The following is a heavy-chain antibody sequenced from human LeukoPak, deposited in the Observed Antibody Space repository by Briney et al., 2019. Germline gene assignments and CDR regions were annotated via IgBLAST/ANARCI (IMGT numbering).Heavy chain of an antibody. Sequence: PGGSLRLSCAASGFTVSSNYMSWVRQAPGKGLEWVSVIYSGGSTYYADSVKGRFTISRDNSKNTLYLQMNSLRAEDTAVYHCARDGVGYSGYGPDYFDYWGQGTLVTVSS. CDR3: ARDGVGYSGYGPDYFDY. CDR2: IYSGGST. CDR1: GFTVSSNY. J-gene: IGHJ4*02. V-gene: IGHV3-66*01. D-gene: IGHD5-12*01.